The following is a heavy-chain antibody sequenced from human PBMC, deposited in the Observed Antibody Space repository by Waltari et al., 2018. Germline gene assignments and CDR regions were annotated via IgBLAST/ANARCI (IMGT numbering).Heavy chain of an antibody. CDR3: ARARPGYYYGMDV. D-gene: IGHD3-10*01. V-gene: IGHV4-39*01. Sequence: QLQLQESGPGLVKPSETLSLTCTVSGGSISSSSYYWGWIRKPPGKGLEWIGSIYYSGSTYYNPSLKSRVTISVDTSKNQFSLKLSSVTAADTAVYYCARARPGYYYGMDVWGQGTTVTVSS. CDR1: GGSISSSSYY. J-gene: IGHJ6*02. CDR2: IYYSGST.